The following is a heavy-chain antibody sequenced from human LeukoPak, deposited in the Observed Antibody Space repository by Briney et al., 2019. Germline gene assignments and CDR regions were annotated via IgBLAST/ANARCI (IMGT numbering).Heavy chain of an antibody. Sequence: GGSLRLSCAASGFTFSTYEMNWVRQAPGKGLEWVSYISTRGTTIFYADSVKGRFTISRDNAKNSLFLQMNSLRAEDTAVYYCARESATYGSGSWFDYWGQGTLVTVSS. CDR1: GFTFSTYE. CDR3: ARESATYGSGSWFDY. V-gene: IGHV3-48*03. CDR2: ISTRGTTI. D-gene: IGHD6-19*01. J-gene: IGHJ4*02.